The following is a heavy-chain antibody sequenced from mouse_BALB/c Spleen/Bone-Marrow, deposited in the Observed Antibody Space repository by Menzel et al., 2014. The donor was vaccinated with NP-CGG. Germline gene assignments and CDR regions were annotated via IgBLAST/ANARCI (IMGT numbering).Heavy chain of an antibody. J-gene: IGHJ4*01. Sequence: EVQLQQSGAELVKPGASVKLSCTASGFNIKDTYMHWVKQRPEQGLEWIGRIYPANGDTKYDPKFQGKATITADTSSNTAYLQLSSLTSEDTAVYYCARYGNGLMDYWGRGTSVTVSS. CDR3: ARYGNGLMDY. V-gene: IGHV14-3*02. CDR1: GFNIKDTY. D-gene: IGHD2-1*01. CDR2: IYPANGDT.